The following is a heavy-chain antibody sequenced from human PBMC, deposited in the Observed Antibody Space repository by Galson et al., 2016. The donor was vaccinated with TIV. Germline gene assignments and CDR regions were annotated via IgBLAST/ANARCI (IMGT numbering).Heavy chain of an antibody. Sequence: SLRLSCAASGFTVSSHYMSWVRQAPGKGLQWVSFIYSGGSTKYADSVKGRFTISRDSSKNTVSLQLNSLRAEDTAVYYCVRRLSSADYFGMDVWGQGTTVTVSS. J-gene: IGHJ6*02. CDR3: VRRLSSADYFGMDV. CDR2: IYSGGST. D-gene: IGHD6-19*01. CDR1: GFTVSSHY. V-gene: IGHV3-53*01.